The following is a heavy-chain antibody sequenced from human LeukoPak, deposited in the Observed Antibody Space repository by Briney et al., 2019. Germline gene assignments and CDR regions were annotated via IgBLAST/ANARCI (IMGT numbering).Heavy chain of an antibody. CDR2: ISSSGSTI. V-gene: IGHV3-48*03. CDR3: ARDCTNGVCVKQFDY. CDR1: GFTFSSYE. J-gene: IGHJ4*02. Sequence: GGSLRLSCAASGFTFSSYEMNWVRQAPGKGLEWVSYISSSGSTIYYADSVKGRFTISRDNAKNSLYLQMNSLRAEDTAVYYCARDCTNGVCVKQFDYWGQGILVTVSS. D-gene: IGHD2-8*01.